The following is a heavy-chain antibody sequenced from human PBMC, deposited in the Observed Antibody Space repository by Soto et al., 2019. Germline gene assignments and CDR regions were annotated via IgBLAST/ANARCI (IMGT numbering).Heavy chain of an antibody. D-gene: IGHD6-19*01. Sequence: PGGSLRLSCEASGFTFSTYWMSWVRQAPGKGLEWGANIRQDGSQKYLVDSVKGRFTIYRDNAKNSLHLQMNSLRAEDSAVYYCVSDGSSGWHFDSWGQGTLVTVSS. CDR3: VSDGSSGWHFDS. CDR1: GFTFSTYW. V-gene: IGHV3-7*01. J-gene: IGHJ4*02. CDR2: IRQDGSQK.